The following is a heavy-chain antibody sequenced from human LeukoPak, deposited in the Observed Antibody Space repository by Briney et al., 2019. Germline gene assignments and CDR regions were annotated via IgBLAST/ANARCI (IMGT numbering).Heavy chain of an antibody. CDR2: ISYDGSNK. D-gene: IGHD5-18*01. Sequence: GSLRLSCAASGFTFSSYGMHWVRQAPGKGLEWVAVISYDGSNKYYADSVKGRFTISRDNSKNTLYLQMNSLRAEDTAVYYCAKVFYSYGFQYYFDYWGQGTLVTVSS. CDR3: AKVFYSYGFQYYFDY. CDR1: GFTFSSYG. J-gene: IGHJ4*02. V-gene: IGHV3-30*18.